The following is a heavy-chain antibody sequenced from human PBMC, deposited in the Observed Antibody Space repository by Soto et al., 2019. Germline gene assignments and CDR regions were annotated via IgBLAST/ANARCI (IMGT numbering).Heavy chain of an antibody. D-gene: IGHD6-19*01. J-gene: IGHJ4*02. CDR3: ASPKVGRIAVAGMLAV. CDR2: IYYSGST. CDR1: GGSISSSSYY. Sequence: QLQLQESGPGLVKPSETLSLTCTVSGGSISSSSYYWGWIRQPPGKGLEWIGSIYYSGSTYYNPSLKSRVTISVDTSKNQFSLKLSSVTAADTAVYYCASPKVGRIAVAGMLAVWGQGTLVTVSS. V-gene: IGHV4-39*01.